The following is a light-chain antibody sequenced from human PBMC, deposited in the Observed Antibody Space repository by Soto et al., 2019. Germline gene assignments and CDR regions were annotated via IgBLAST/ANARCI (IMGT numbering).Light chain of an antibody. CDR2: DAS. Sequence: DIQMTQSPSTLSASVGDSVTITCRASQRIGRWLAWYQQKPRKDPKLLIYDASTLQNGVPSRFSGSGSGTEFPLTITSLQPDDFATYSCQQYNHYSSTPFGRRTKLEI. V-gene: IGKV1-5*01. CDR1: QRIGRW. J-gene: IGKJ2*01. CDR3: QQYNHYSSTP.